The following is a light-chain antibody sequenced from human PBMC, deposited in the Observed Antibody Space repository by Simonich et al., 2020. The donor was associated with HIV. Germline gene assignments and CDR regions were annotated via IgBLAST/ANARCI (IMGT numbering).Light chain of an antibody. CDR2: DVS. CDR3: SSYTSSNTWV. V-gene: IGLV2-14*01. J-gene: IGLJ3*02. Sequence: QSALTQPASVSGSPGQSITISCTGTSSDVGVYNYVSCYQQHPGKAPKLMIYDVSKRPSGLSNRFSGSKSGNTAALTISGLQAEDEADYYCSSYTSSNTWVFGGGTKLTVL. CDR1: SSDVGVYNY.